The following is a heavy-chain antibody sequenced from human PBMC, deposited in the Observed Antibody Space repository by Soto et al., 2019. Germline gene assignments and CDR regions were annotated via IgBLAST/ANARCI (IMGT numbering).Heavy chain of an antibody. CDR3: ARLDYYDSSGYYYSAHFDY. Sequence: GESLKISCKGSGYSFTSYWISWVRQMPGKGLEWMGIIYPGDSDTRYSPSFQGQVTISADKSISTAYLQWSSLKASDTAMYYCARLDYYDSSGYYYSAHFDYWGQGTLVTVSS. D-gene: IGHD3-22*01. V-gene: IGHV5-51*01. CDR2: IYPGDSDT. J-gene: IGHJ4*02. CDR1: GYSFTSYW.